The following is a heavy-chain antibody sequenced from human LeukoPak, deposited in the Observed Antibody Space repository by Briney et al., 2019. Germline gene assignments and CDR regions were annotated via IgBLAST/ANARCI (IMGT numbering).Heavy chain of an antibody. V-gene: IGHV1-46*01. CDR1: GYTFTSYY. J-gene: IGHJ4*02. CDR2: INPSGGST. Sequence: ASVKVSCKASGYTFTSYYMHWVRQAPGQGLEWMGIINPSGGSTSYAQKFQGRVTMTRDTSTSTVYMEPSSLRSEDTAVYYCARGARRVDIVVVPAAINEPGFDYWGQGTLVTVSS. D-gene: IGHD2-2*02. CDR3: ARGARRVDIVVVPAAINEPGFDY.